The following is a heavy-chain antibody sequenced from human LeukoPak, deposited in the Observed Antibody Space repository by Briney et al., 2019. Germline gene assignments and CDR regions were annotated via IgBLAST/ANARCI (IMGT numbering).Heavy chain of an antibody. Sequence: GESLKISCAASGFTFSDYYMSWIRQAPGKGLEWVSYISTSSSSTNYADPVKGRFTISRDNAKNSLFLQMNSLRAEDTAVYYCARDRGGAVAYWGQGTLVTVSS. V-gene: IGHV3-11*05. D-gene: IGHD1-26*01. CDR3: ARDRGGAVAY. J-gene: IGHJ4*02. CDR1: GFTFSDYY. CDR2: ISTSSSST.